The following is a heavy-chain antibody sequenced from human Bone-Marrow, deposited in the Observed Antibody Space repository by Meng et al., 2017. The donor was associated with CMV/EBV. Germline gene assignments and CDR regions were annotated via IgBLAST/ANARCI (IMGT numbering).Heavy chain of an antibody. CDR2: ISSSGSTI. CDR1: GFTFSDYY. D-gene: IGHD2-15*01. Sequence: GESLKISCAASGFTFSDYYMSWIRQAPGKGLEWVSYISSSGSTIYYADSGKGRFTISRDNAKNSLYLQMNSLRAEDTAVYYYARDLAGYSFHIWCQGTMVTVSS. CDR3: ARDLAGYSFHI. J-gene: IGHJ3*02. V-gene: IGHV3-11*04.